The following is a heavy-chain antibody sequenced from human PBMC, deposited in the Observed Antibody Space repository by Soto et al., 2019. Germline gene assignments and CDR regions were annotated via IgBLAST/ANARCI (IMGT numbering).Heavy chain of an antibody. V-gene: IGHV4-39*01. Sequence: SETLSLTCTVSGGSISSSSYYWGWIRQPPGKGLEWIGSIYYSGSTYYNPSLKSRVTISVDTSKNQFSLKLSSVTAADTAVYYCASRTLYCSGGSCLLGGIDYWGQGTLVTVSS. CDR2: IYYSGST. CDR3: ASRTLYCSGGSCLLGGIDY. CDR1: GGSISSSSYY. D-gene: IGHD2-15*01. J-gene: IGHJ4*02.